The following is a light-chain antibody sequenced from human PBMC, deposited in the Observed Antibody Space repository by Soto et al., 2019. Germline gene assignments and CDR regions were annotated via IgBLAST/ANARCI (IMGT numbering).Light chain of an antibody. CDR1: TSNLGAGYD. CDR2: GNR. J-gene: IGLJ3*02. Sequence: QSALTQPASLSGSPGQSITISCTGNTSNLGAGYDVHWYQQLPGAAPKLVIFGNRNRPSGVPERFSGSKSGTSASLAITGLQAEDEADYYCQAYDYSLTASVFGGGTKVTVL. CDR3: QAYDYSLTASV. V-gene: IGLV1-40*01.